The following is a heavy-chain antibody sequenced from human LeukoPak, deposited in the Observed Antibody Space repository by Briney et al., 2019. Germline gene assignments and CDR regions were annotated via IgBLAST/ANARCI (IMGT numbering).Heavy chain of an antibody. CDR3: AKGGTDPENYYYYMDV. D-gene: IGHD1-7*01. Sequence: GGSLRLSCAASGFTFSSYAVSWVRQAPGKGLEWVSAISGSGGSTYYADSVKGRFTISRDNSKNTLYLQMNSLRAEDTAVYYCAKGGTDPENYYYYMDVWGKGTTVTVSS. CDR1: GFTFSSYA. J-gene: IGHJ6*03. V-gene: IGHV3-23*01. CDR2: ISGSGGST.